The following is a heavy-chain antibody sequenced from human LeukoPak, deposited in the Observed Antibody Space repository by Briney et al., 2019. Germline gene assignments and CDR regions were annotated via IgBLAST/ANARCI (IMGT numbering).Heavy chain of an antibody. CDR2: ISSSSSTI. J-gene: IGHJ6*03. Sequence: GGSLRLSCAASGFTFSNYIMNWVRQAPGKGREWVSCISSSSSTINYADSVKGRFTISRDNAKNSLYLQMNSLRAEDTAVYYCARGPYYYYYMDVWGKGTTVTVSS. CDR3: ARGPYYYYYMDV. CDR1: GFTFSNYI. V-gene: IGHV3-48*01.